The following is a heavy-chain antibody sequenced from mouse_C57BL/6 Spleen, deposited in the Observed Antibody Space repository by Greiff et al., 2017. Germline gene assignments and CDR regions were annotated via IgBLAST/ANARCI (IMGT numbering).Heavy chain of an antibody. Sequence: EVQLQQSGPELVKPGASVKISCKASGYTFTDYYMNWVKQSHGKSLEWIGDINPNNGGTSYNQKFKGKATLTVDKSSSTAYMELRSLTSEDSAVYYCAIDDYGDYYAMDYWGQGTSVTVSS. V-gene: IGHV1-26*01. CDR1: GYTFTDYY. CDR3: AIDDYGDYYAMDY. CDR2: INPNNGGT. D-gene: IGHD2-4*01. J-gene: IGHJ4*01.